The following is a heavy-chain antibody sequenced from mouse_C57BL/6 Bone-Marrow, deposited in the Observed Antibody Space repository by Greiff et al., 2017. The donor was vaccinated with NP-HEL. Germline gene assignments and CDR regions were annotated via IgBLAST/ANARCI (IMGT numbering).Heavy chain of an antibody. CDR1: GYAFSSSW. J-gene: IGHJ3*01. V-gene: IGHV1-82*01. CDR3: ADGSSLAY. Sequence: VQLQQSGPELVKPGASVKISCKASGYAFSSSWMNWVKQRPGKGLEWIGRIYPGDGDTNYNGKFKGKATLTADKSSSTAYMQLSSLTSEDSAVYCCADGSSLAYWGQGTLVTVSA. D-gene: IGHD1-1*01. CDR2: IYPGDGDT.